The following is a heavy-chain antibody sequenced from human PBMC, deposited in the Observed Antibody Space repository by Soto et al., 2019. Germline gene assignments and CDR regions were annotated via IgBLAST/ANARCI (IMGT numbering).Heavy chain of an antibody. CDR1: VFTLSSSA. V-gene: IGHV1-58*01. J-gene: IGHJ4*02. CDR2: IIVGSGNT. CDR3: AAYSSAWTGFVS. Sequence: SVKFSCNASVFTLSSSALQWVRQARGQGLEWIGWIIVGSGNTNYAQRFQERVTISRDMSTSTAYMELSSLTYDDTVLYYCAAYSSAWTGFVSWGQGALVTVSS. D-gene: IGHD6-19*01.